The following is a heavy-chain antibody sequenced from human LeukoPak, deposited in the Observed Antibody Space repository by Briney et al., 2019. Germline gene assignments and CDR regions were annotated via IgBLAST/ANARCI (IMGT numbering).Heavy chain of an antibody. CDR3: ARSHIPGTTTPSFDY. CDR2: IIPIFGTA. D-gene: IGHD1-1*01. J-gene: IGHJ4*02. V-gene: IGHV1-69*13. Sequence: ASVNVSCKASGGTFSSYAISWVRQAPGQGLEWRGGIIPIFGTANYAQKFQGRVTITADESTSTAYMELSSLRSEDTAVYYCARSHIPGTTTPSFDYWGQGTLVTVSS. CDR1: GGTFSSYA.